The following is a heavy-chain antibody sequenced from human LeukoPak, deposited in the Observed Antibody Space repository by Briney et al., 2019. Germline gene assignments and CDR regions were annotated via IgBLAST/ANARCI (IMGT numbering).Heavy chain of an antibody. CDR3: ATENYYGSGNFDY. CDR1: GYTFTSYG. Sequence: GASVKVSCKASGYTFTSYGISWVRQAPGQGLEWMGWISAYNGNTNYAQKLQGRVTMTTDTSTSTAYMELSGLKSEDTAVYYCATENYYGSGNFDYWGQGTLVTVSS. D-gene: IGHD3-10*01. J-gene: IGHJ4*02. CDR2: ISAYNGNT. V-gene: IGHV1-18*01.